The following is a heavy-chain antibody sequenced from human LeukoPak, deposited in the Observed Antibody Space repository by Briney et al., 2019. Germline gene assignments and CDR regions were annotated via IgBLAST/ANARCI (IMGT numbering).Heavy chain of an antibody. D-gene: IGHD6-19*01. CDR3: ARRAVAENYFDY. CDR1: VGSISGYY. J-gene: IGHJ4*02. Sequence: SETVSLTCTVSVGSISGYYWSWIRQPPGKGLEWFGYIYSSGSTTYNSSLKSRVTISVDTSKNQFSLKLSSVTAADTAVYYCARRAVAENYFDYWGQGTLVTVSS. CDR2: IYSSGST. V-gene: IGHV4-4*09.